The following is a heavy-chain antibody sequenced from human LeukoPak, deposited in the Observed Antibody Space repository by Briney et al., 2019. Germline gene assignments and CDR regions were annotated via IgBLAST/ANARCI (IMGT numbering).Heavy chain of an antibody. Sequence: PSETLSLTCTVSGGSISSYYWSWIRQPPGEGLEWIGYIYYSGGTNYNPSLKSRVTISVDTSKNQFSLKLSSVTAADTAVYYCARDRWYCTSTSCLDYYYYYMDVWGKGTTVTVSS. V-gene: IGHV4-59*01. J-gene: IGHJ6*03. CDR2: IYYSGGT. D-gene: IGHD2-2*01. CDR3: ARDRWYCTSTSCLDYYYYYMDV. CDR1: GGSISSYY.